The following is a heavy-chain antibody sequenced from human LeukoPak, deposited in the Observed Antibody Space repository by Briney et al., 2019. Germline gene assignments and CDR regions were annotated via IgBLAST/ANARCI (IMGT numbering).Heavy chain of an antibody. Sequence: PGGSLRLSCAASGFTFSSYAMSWVRQAPGKGLEWVSAISGSGGSTYYADSVKGRFTISRDNSKNTLYLQMNSLRAEDTALYYCAKDRGYCSSTSCTGWFDPWGQGTLVTVSS. J-gene: IGHJ5*02. CDR1: GFTFSSYA. V-gene: IGHV3-23*01. CDR2: ISGSGGST. D-gene: IGHD2-2*01. CDR3: AKDRGYCSSTSCTGWFDP.